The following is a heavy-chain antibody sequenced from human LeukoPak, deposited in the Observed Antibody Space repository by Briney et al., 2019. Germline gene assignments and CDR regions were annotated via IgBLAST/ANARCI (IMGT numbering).Heavy chain of an antibody. CDR1: GFTFSSYG. D-gene: IGHD5-18*01. CDR2: ISYDGSNK. CDR3: AKRGRKGYSYGSDAFDI. Sequence: GRSLRPSCAASGFTFSSYGMHWVRQAPGKGLEWVAVISYDGSNKYYADSVKGRFTISRDNSKNTLYLQMNSLRAEDTAVYYCAKRGRKGYSYGSDAFDIWGQGTMVTVSS. J-gene: IGHJ3*02. V-gene: IGHV3-30*18.